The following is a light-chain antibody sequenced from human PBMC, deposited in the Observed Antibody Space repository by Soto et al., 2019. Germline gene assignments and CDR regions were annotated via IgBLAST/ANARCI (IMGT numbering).Light chain of an antibody. Sequence: EIVLTQSPCSLYLSPGERASISCRASQSVSSDSLAWYQQRPGQAPRFLIYGTSSRVTGIPDRFSGSGSGTDFTLTISRLEPEDFAVYYCEQYGSSPRLTFGGGTKVEIK. J-gene: IGKJ4*01. CDR2: GTS. CDR1: QSVSSDS. CDR3: EQYGSSPRLT. V-gene: IGKV3-20*01.